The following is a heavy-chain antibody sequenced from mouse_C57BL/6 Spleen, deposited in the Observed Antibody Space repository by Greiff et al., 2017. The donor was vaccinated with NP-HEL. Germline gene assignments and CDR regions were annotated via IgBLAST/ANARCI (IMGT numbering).Heavy chain of an antibody. CDR3: ARLGYDYDEAWFAY. D-gene: IGHD2-4*01. Sequence: EVKLMESGGGLVKPGGSLKLSCAASGFTFSSYTMSWVRQTPEKRLEWVATISGGGGNTYYPDSVKGRFTISRDNAKNTLYLQMSSLRSEDTALYYCARLGYDYDEAWFAYWGQGTLVTVSA. J-gene: IGHJ3*01. CDR2: ISGGGGNT. CDR1: GFTFSSYT. V-gene: IGHV5-9*01.